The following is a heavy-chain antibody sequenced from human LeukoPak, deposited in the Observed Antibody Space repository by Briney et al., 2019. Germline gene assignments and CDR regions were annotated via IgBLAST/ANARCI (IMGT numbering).Heavy chain of an antibody. CDR2: IIPIFGTA. V-gene: IGHV1-69*13. CDR3: ARGDYYDSSGYYPQVK. Sequence: ASVKVSCTASGGTFSSYAISWVRQAPGQGLEWMGGIIPIFGTANYAQKFQGRVTITADESTSTAYMELSSLRSEDTAVYYCARGDYYDSSGYYPQVKWGQGTLVTVSS. J-gene: IGHJ4*02. CDR1: GGTFSSYA. D-gene: IGHD3-22*01.